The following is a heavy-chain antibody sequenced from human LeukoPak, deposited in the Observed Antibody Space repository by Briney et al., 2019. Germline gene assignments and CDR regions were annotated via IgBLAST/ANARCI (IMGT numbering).Heavy chain of an antibody. J-gene: IGHJ4*02. V-gene: IGHV4-59*08. CDR2: IYYSGST. CDR3: ASWTAAAGTIDY. Sequence: SETLSLTCTVSGGSISSYYWSWIRQPPGKGLEWIGYIYYSGSTNYNPSLKSRVTISVDTSKNQFSLKLSSVTAADMAVYYCASWTAAAGTIDYWGQGTLVTVSS. CDR1: GGSISSYY. D-gene: IGHD6-13*01.